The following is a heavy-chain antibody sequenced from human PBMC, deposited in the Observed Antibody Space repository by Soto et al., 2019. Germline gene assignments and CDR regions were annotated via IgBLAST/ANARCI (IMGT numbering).Heavy chain of an antibody. CDR1: GYTFTSYY. V-gene: IGHV1-46*01. CDR2: INPSGGST. Sequence: ASVKVSCKASGYTFTSYYMHWVRQAPGQGLEWMGIINPSGGSTSYAQKFQGRVTMTRDTSTSTVYMELSSLRSEDTAVYYCARERRYCSGGSCYHDAFDILGQGTMVIVSS. CDR3: ARERRYCSGGSCYHDAFDI. D-gene: IGHD2-15*01. J-gene: IGHJ3*02.